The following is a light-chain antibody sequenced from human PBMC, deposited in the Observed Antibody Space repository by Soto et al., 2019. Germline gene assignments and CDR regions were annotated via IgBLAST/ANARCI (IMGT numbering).Light chain of an antibody. V-gene: IGLV5-45*01. Sequence: QLVLTQPASLSASPGASASLTCTLRSGINVGTYRIYWYQQKPGSPPQYLLRYKSDSDNQQGSGVPSRFSGSKDASANAGILLISGLQSEDEADYYCMIWHNSAVVFGGGTKVTVL. CDR3: MIWHNSAVV. CDR2: YKSDSDN. J-gene: IGLJ2*01. CDR1: SGINVGTYR.